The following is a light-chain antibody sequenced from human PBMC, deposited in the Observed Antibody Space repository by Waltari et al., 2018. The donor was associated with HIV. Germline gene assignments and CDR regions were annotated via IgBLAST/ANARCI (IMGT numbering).Light chain of an antibody. CDR2: VSNDGRH. CDR3: QTWDSGIRV. Sequence: QVVLTQSPSASAFLGASVKLTCTLSSGHSTYAIAWHQQQPEKGPRDMMNVSNDGRHNTGDGVPARFSGSSSGAERYLTISSLQSDDEADYYCQTWDSGIRVFGGGTRLTVL. J-gene: IGLJ3*02. CDR1: SGHSTYA. V-gene: IGLV4-69*01.